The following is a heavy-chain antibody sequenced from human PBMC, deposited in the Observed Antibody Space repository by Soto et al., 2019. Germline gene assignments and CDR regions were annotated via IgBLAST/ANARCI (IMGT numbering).Heavy chain of an antibody. D-gene: IGHD4-17*01. V-gene: IGHV3-48*02. J-gene: IGHJ4*02. CDR2: ISSSGSTI. CDR1: GFTFSTYN. Sequence: EGQLVESGGGLVQPGGSLRLSCAASGFTFSTYNMNWVRQAPGKGLEWVSYISSSGSTIYYADSVKGRFTISRDNAKNSLYLQMNSLRDEDTAVYYCAKTTVTYAFWGQGTLVTVSS. CDR3: AKTTVTYAF.